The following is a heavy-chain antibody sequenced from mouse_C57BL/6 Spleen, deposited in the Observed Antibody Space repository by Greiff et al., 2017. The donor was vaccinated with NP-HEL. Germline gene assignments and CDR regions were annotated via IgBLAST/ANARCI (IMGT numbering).Heavy chain of an antibody. CDR2: ISNGGGST. Sequence: EVHLVESGGGLVQPGGSLKLSCAASGFTFSDYYMYWVRQTPEKRLEWVAYISNGGGSTYYPDTVKGRFTISRDNAKNTLYLQMSRLKSEDTAMYYCARQSGRGYYAMDYWGQGTSVTVSS. CDR3: ARQSGRGYYAMDY. V-gene: IGHV5-12*01. J-gene: IGHJ4*01. D-gene: IGHD4-1*01. CDR1: GFTFSDYY.